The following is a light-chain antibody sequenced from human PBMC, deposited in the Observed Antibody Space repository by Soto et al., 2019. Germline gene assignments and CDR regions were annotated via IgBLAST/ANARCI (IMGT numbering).Light chain of an antibody. CDR3: QQSYSTGIT. CDR1: QSISSY. V-gene: IGKV1-39*01. CDR2: AAS. Sequence: DLQMTQSPSSLSASVGDRVTITCRASQSISSYLNWYQQKPGKAPKLLIYAASSLQSGVPSRFNGSGSGTDFTLTISSLQPEDFATYYCQQSYSTGITFGQGTRLEIK. J-gene: IGKJ5*01.